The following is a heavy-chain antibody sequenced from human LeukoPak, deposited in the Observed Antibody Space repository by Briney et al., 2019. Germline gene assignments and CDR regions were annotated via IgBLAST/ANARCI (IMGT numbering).Heavy chain of an antibody. Sequence: SSQTLSLTCTVSAGSISSGDYYWSWIRQPAGKGLEWIGRIYSPGTNYNYNPSLQRRVTISIEASKNQCSAELTYGTGPHTAVYYGARGIGTSYDSSRDAFDMWGQGTMVTVSS. J-gene: IGHJ3*02. CDR3: ARGIGTSYDSSRDAFDM. V-gene: IGHV4-61*02. CDR1: AGSISSGDYY. D-gene: IGHD3-22*01. CDR2: IYSPGTNY.